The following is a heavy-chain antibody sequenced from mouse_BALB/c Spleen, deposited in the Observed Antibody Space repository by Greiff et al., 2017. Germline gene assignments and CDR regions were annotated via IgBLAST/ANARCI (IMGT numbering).Heavy chain of an antibody. CDR3: ARGEEAMDY. CDR1: GYTFTSYY. Sequence: VQLQQSGPELVKPGASVRISCKASGYTFTSYYIHWVKQRPGQGLEWIGWIYPGNVNTKYNEKFKGKATLTADKSSSTAYMQLSSLTSEDSAVYFCARGEEAMDYWGQGTSVTVSS. V-gene: IGHV1S56*01. J-gene: IGHJ4*01. CDR2: IYPGNVNT.